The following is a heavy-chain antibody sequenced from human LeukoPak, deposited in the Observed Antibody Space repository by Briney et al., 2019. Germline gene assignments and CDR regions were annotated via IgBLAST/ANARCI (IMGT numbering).Heavy chain of an antibody. CDR2: ISAYNGNT. J-gene: IGHJ4*02. CDR3: ARNRDGYNYFGY. D-gene: IGHD5-24*01. V-gene: IGHV1-18*04. CDR1: GYSFTGYY. Sequence: ASVKVSCKASGYSFTGYYMHWVRQAPGQGLEWMGWISAYNGNTNYAQKLQGRVTMTTDTSTSTAYMELRSLRSDDTAVYYCARNRDGYNYFGYWGQGTLVTVSS.